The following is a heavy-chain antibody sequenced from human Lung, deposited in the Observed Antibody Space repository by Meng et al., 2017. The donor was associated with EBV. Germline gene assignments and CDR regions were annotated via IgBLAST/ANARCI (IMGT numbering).Heavy chain of an antibody. J-gene: IGHJ4*02. CDR3: ARDLSGYYSFVDY. V-gene: IGHV1-2*06. CDR1: GYTFTGYY. Sequence: QVQLVEAGAEVKRPGASVTFSCKASGYTFTGYYMQWVRPAPGQGLEWMGRINPNNGGATYAQQFQGRVTMTTDTSISTAYMELSRLRSDDTAVYYCARDLSGYYSFVDYWGQGTLVTVSS. CDR2: INPNNGGA. D-gene: IGHD3-22*01.